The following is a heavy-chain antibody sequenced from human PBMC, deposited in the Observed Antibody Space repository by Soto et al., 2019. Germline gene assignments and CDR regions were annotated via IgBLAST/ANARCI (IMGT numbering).Heavy chain of an antibody. CDR1: GFTFSSYA. J-gene: IGHJ1*01. CDR2: ISGSGGST. D-gene: IGHD3-22*01. Sequence: GSLRLSCAASGFTFSSYAMSWVRQAPGKGLEWVSAISGSGGSTYYADSVKGRFTISRDNSKNTLYLQMNSLRAEDTAVYYCAKVVANYYDSSGYYYYQHWGQGTLVTVSS. V-gene: IGHV3-23*01. CDR3: AKVVANYYDSSGYYYYQH.